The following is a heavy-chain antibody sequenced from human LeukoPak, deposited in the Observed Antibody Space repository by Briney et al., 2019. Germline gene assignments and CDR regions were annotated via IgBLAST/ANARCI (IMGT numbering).Heavy chain of an antibody. CDR1: GFTFSSHW. Sequence: GGSLRLSCAASGFTFSSHWMTWIRQAPGKGLEWVASIKKDVGEKFYVDSVKGRFTISRDNAKNSLYLQMNSLRAEDTALYYCAKETAGHYYDSSGYYRATRCLDYWGQGTLVTVSS. CDR2: IKKDVGEK. D-gene: IGHD3-22*01. V-gene: IGHV3-7*03. CDR3: AKETAGHYYDSSGYYRATRCLDY. J-gene: IGHJ4*02.